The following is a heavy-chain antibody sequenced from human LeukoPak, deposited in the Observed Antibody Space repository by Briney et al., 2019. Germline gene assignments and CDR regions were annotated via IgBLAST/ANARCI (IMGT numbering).Heavy chain of an antibody. D-gene: IGHD5-18*01. CDR2: VKQDGSET. CDR3: ARAYSYAFEP. CDR1: GFTFSSNW. J-gene: IGHJ5*02. V-gene: IGHV3-7*04. Sequence: PGGSLRLSCAASGFTFSSNWMSWVRRAPGKGLEWVANVKQDGSETYYVDSVKGRFTISRDNVKNSLFLQMNSLRVEDTAVYYCARAYSYAFEPWGQGTLVTVSS.